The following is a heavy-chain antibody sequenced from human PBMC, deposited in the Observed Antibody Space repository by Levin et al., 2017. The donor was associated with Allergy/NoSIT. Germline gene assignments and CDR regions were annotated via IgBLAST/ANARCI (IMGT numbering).Heavy chain of an antibody. Sequence: LSLTCAASGFTFSSYGMHWVRQAPGKGLEWVAVISYDGSNKYYADSVKGRFTISRDNSKNTLYLQMNSLRAEDTAVYYCAKDRKSRSWHKDYYFDYWGQGTLVTVSS. J-gene: IGHJ4*02. CDR2: ISYDGSNK. V-gene: IGHV3-30*18. D-gene: IGHD6-13*01. CDR1: GFTFSSYG. CDR3: AKDRKSRSWHKDYYFDY.